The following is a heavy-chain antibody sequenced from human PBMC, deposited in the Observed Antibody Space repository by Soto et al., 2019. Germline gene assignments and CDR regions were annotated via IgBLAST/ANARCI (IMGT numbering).Heavy chain of an antibody. J-gene: IGHJ6*02. D-gene: IGHD2-15*01. CDR3: VRGDREDIAVVIGARPGEYGMDV. V-gene: IGHV3-30-3*01. CDR1: GFTFSTYA. CDR2: ISYSGSNK. Sequence: QVQLVESGGGVVQPGRSLRLSCAASGFTFSTYAMHWVRQAPGKGLEWVAVISYSGSNKANVDSVKGRFTISRDNSKNTLYLQMNSLRVEDTAVYYCVRGDREDIAVVIGARPGEYGMDVSGHGTTVTVSS.